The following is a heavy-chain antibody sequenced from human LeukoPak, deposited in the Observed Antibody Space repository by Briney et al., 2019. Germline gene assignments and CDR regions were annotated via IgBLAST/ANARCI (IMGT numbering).Heavy chain of an antibody. J-gene: IGHJ5*02. Sequence: SQTLSLTCAISGDSVSSNSAAWNWIRQSPSRGLEWLGRTYHRSKWYNDYAVSVKSRITINPDTSKNQFSLQLNSVTPEDTAVYYCARDLDYYGSGSEEHNWFDPWGQGTLVTVSS. CDR3: ARDLDYYGSGSEEHNWFDP. CDR2: TYHRSKWYN. CDR1: GDSVSSNSAA. D-gene: IGHD3-10*01. V-gene: IGHV6-1*01.